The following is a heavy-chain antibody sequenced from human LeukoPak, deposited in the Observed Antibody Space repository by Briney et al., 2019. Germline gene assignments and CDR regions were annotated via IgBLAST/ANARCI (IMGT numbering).Heavy chain of an antibody. CDR2: IIPILGIA. J-gene: IGHJ4*02. CDR3: ARAIFGRGYFDY. CDR1: GGTFSSYA. Sequence: SVKVSCKASGGTFSSYAISWVRQAPGQGLEWMGRIIPILGIANYAQKFQGRVTITADKSTSTAYMELSSLRSEDTAVYYCARAIFGRGYFDYWSQGTLVTVSS. D-gene: IGHD3-9*01. V-gene: IGHV1-69*04.